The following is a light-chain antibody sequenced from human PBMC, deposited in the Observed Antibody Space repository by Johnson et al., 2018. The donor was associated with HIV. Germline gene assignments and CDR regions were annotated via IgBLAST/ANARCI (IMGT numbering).Light chain of an antibody. J-gene: IGLJ1*01. Sequence: QSVLTQPPSVSAAPGQKVTISCSGTSSNIGNNYVSWYQHLPGTAPKLLIFENDKRPSGIPDRFSGSKSGTSATLGITGLQAGDEADYYCGTWDNSLSIGYVFGTGTKVTVL. CDR1: SSNIGNNY. CDR3: GTWDNSLSIGYV. CDR2: END. V-gene: IGLV1-51*02.